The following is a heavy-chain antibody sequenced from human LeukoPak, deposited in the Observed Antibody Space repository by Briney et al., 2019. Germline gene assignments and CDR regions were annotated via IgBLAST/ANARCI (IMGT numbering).Heavy chain of an antibody. Sequence: GGSLRLSCAASGFSFRTYWMNWVRQAPGKGLEWVANIKQDGNEKYYADSVRGRFTISRDNAKNSLYLQMNSLRGEDTAVYYCVRDGGYCSGGTCYHYYYYMDVWGKGTTVTVSS. CDR2: IKQDGNEK. CDR3: VRDGGYCSGGTCYHYYYYMDV. D-gene: IGHD2-15*01. J-gene: IGHJ6*03. V-gene: IGHV3-7*01. CDR1: GFSFRTYW.